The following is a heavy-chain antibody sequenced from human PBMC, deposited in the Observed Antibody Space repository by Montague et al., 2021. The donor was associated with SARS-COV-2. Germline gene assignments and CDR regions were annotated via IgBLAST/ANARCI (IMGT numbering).Heavy chain of an antibody. Sequence: SETLSLTCAVYCGSFSDYHWTWIRQSPGEGLEWIVQINHGGSTKYNPSLKSRVTISVDTSKKQFSLKLTSVTAADTAVYYCARGAPGYWGQGTLVTVSS. CDR1: CGSFSDYH. D-gene: IGHD1-1*01. CDR2: INHGGST. CDR3: ARGAPGY. V-gene: IGHV4-34*01. J-gene: IGHJ4*02.